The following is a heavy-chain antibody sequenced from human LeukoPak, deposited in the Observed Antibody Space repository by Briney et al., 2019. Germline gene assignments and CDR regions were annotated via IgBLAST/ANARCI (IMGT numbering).Heavy chain of an antibody. D-gene: IGHD4-17*01. Sequence: GASVKVSCKASGYTFTSYYMHWVRQAPGQGLEWMGIINPSGGSTSYAQKFQGRVTMTRDTSTSTAYMELSSLRSEDTAVYYCATVVGGYGDPHDAFDIWGQGTMVTVSS. V-gene: IGHV1-46*01. CDR3: ATVVGGYGDPHDAFDI. J-gene: IGHJ3*02. CDR2: INPSGGST. CDR1: GYTFTSYY.